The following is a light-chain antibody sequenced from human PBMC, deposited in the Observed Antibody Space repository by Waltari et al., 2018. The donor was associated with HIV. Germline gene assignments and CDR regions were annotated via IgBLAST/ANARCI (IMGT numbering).Light chain of an antibody. Sequence: DVLMTQTPLSLSVTPGQPASISCTSTPRPLHRDGKTYLSWYLQKPGQSPQLLIYEVASRFSGVSDRFSGSGSGTDFTLKISRVEAEDVGIYYCMQSKDAPLTFGGGTKVEIK. CDR1: PRPLHRDGKTY. V-gene: IGKV2-29*01. CDR3: MQSKDAPLT. J-gene: IGKJ4*01. CDR2: EVA.